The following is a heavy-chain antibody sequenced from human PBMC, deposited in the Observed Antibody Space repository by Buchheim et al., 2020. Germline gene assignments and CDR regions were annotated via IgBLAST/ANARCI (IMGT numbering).Heavy chain of an antibody. D-gene: IGHD2-8*01. Sequence: QVQLVQSGAEVKKPGASVKVSCKASGYTFTSYDINWVRQATGQGLEWMGWMNPNSGNTGYAQKFQGRVTMTRNTSISTAYMELSSLRSEDTAVYYCAGVSARLFTVLLGRRRGTNHDAFDIWGQGT. CDR1: GYTFTSYD. CDR2: MNPNSGNT. V-gene: IGHV1-8*01. J-gene: IGHJ3*02. CDR3: AGVSARLFTVLLGRRRGTNHDAFDI.